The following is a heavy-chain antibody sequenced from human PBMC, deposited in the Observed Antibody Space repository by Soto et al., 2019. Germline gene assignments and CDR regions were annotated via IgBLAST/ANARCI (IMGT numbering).Heavy chain of an antibody. CDR2: IYYSGST. J-gene: IGHJ6*02. Sequence: SETLSVTCTVSGGSISSSSYYWGWIRQPPGKGLEWIGSIYYSGSTYYNPSLKSRVTISVDTSKNQFSLKLSSVTAADTAVYYCASWSAYYGMDVWGQGTTVTVSS. CDR3: ASWSAYYGMDV. CDR1: GGSISSSSYY. V-gene: IGHV4-39*01. D-gene: IGHD2-15*01.